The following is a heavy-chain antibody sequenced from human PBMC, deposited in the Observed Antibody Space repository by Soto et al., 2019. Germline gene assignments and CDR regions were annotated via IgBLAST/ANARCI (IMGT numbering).Heavy chain of an antibody. CDR1: GYSFTSYW. Sequence: PGESLKISCKGSGYSFTSYWIGWVRQMPGKGLEWMGIIYPGDSDTRYSPSFQGQVTISADKSISTAYLQWSSLKASDTAMFYCARHPILCDILTGQPLYYYYGMDVWGQGTTVTVYS. D-gene: IGHD3-9*01. J-gene: IGHJ6*02. CDR3: ARHPILCDILTGQPLYYYYGMDV. V-gene: IGHV5-51*01. CDR2: IYPGDSDT.